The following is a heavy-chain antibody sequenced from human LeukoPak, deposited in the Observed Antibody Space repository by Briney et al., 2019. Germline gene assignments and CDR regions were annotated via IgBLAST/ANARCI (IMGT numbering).Heavy chain of an antibody. J-gene: IGHJ4*02. CDR3: ARYDVGWYYFDY. Sequence: SETLSLTCAVYGGSFSGYYWSWIRQPPGKGLEWIGEINHSGSTNYNPSLKSRVTISVDTSKNQFSLKLSSVTAADTAVYYCARYDVGWYYFDYWGQGTLVTVSS. D-gene: IGHD6-19*01. CDR1: GGSFSGYY. V-gene: IGHV4-34*01. CDR2: INHSGST.